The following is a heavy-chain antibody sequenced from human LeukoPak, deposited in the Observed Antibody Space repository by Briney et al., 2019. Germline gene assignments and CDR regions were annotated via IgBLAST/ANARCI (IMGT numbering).Heavy chain of an antibody. V-gene: IGHV3-23*01. Sequence: PGGSLRLSCAASGFAFSSYTMNWVRQAPGKGLEWVSAISGSGGSTYYADSVKGRFTISRDNSKNTLYLQMNSLRAEDTAVYYCAKTPSGYGWFDPWGQGTLVTVSS. D-gene: IGHD3-3*01. J-gene: IGHJ5*02. CDR3: AKTPSGYGWFDP. CDR1: GFAFSSYT. CDR2: ISGSGGST.